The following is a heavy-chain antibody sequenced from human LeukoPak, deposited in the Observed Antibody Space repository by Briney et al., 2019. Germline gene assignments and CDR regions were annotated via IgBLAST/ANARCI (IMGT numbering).Heavy chain of an antibody. J-gene: IGHJ3*02. D-gene: IGHD3-10*01. CDR2: ISSSSSYI. CDR1: GFTFSSYS. Sequence: GGSLRLSCAASGFTFSSYSMNWVRQAPGKGLEWVSSISSSSSYIYYADSVKGRFTISRDNAKNSLYLQMNSLRAEDTAVYYCARDSGSGAFDIWGQGTMVTVSS. V-gene: IGHV3-21*01. CDR3: ARDSGSGAFDI.